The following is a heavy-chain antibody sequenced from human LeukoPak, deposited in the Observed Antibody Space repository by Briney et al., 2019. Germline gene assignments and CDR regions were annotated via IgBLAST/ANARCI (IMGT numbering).Heavy chain of an antibody. CDR3: ARYGDYPFNWFDP. J-gene: IGHJ5*02. CDR1: GFTFSSYW. D-gene: IGHD4-17*01. V-gene: IGHV3-7*01. Sequence: PGGSLRLSCAASGFTFSSYWMSWARQAPGKGLEWVANIKQDGSEKYYVDSVKGRFTISRDNAKNSLYLQMNSLRAEDTAVYYCARYGDYPFNWFDPWGQGTLVTVSS. CDR2: IKQDGSEK.